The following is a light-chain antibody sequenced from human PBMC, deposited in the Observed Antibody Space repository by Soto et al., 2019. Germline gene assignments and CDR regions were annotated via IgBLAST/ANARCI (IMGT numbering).Light chain of an antibody. Sequence: QSALTQPASVSGSPGQSVSISCTGSTSDVGAYNYVAWYQHKPGKAPRLLIYEVDHRPSGISPRFSGSKSGNTASLTISGLQTDDEADYYCNSYTVINTAVFGGGTKVTVL. CDR1: TSDVGAYNY. V-gene: IGLV2-14*01. CDR3: NSYTVINTAV. CDR2: EVD. J-gene: IGLJ3*02.